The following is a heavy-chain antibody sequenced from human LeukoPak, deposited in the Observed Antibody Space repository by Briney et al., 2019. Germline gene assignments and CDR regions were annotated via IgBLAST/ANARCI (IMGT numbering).Heavy chain of an antibody. D-gene: IGHD2-2*02. CDR1: GGSFSGYY. CDR3: ALWGYCSSTSCYTNYYYYMDV. V-gene: IGHV4-34*01. Sequence: PSETLSLTCAVYGGSFSGYYWSWIRRPPGKGLEWIGEVNHSGSTNYNPSLKSRVTISVDTSKNQFSLKLSSVTAADTAVYYCALWGYCSSTSCYTNYYYYMDVWGKGTTVTVSS. J-gene: IGHJ6*03. CDR2: VNHSGST.